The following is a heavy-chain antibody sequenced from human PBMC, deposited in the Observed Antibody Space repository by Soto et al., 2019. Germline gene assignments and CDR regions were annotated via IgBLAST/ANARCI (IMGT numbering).Heavy chain of an antibody. J-gene: IGHJ6*02. CDR3: ASTRDYDILTGYGYGMDV. CDR2: INPSGGST. CDR1: GYTFTSYY. Sequence: QVQLVQSGAEVKKPGASVKVSCKASGYTFTSYYMHWVRQAPGQGLEWMGIINPSGGSTSYAQKFQGRVTMTRDTSTSTVYMELSSLRSEDTAVYYCASTRDYDILTGYGYGMDVWGQGTTVTVS. V-gene: IGHV1-46*01. D-gene: IGHD3-9*01.